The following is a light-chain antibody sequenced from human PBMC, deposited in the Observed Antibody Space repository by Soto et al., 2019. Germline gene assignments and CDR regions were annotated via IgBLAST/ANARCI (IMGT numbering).Light chain of an antibody. CDR2: TSG. Sequence: QMTQSPSSLSASVGDRVTITCRASQRITTYLNWYQQKPGEAPKLLISTSGTLQRGVPSRFSGSGSGTDFTLTITALRPEDFATYCCQQTYSNPYTFGQGTKLEIK. V-gene: IGKV1-39*01. CDR1: QRITTY. CDR3: QQTYSNPYT. J-gene: IGKJ2*01.